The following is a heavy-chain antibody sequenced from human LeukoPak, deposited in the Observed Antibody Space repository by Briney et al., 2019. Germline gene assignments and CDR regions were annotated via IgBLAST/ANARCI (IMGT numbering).Heavy chain of an antibody. Sequence: ASVKVSCKASGYTFTGYYMHWVRQAPGQGLEWMGRINPNSGGTNYAQKFQGRVTMTRDTPISTAYMELSRLRSDDTAVYYCARCCSSTDYYYGMDVWGQGTTVTVSS. CDR1: GYTFTGYY. D-gene: IGHD2-2*01. V-gene: IGHV1-2*06. CDR3: ARCCSSTDYYYGMDV. J-gene: IGHJ6*02. CDR2: INPNSGGT.